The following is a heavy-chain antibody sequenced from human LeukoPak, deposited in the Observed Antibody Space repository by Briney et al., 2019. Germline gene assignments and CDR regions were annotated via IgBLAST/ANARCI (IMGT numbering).Heavy chain of an antibody. D-gene: IGHD2-2*01. CDR3: ARMAKLGYCSSTSCYVWFDP. CDR2: IYYSGST. Sequence: SETLSLTCTVSGGSISGYYWSWIRQPPGKGLEWIGYIYYSGSTNYNPSLKSRVTISVDTSKNQFSLKLSSVTAADTAVYYCARMAKLGYCSSTSCYVWFDPWGQGTLVTVSS. V-gene: IGHV4-59*12. J-gene: IGHJ5*02. CDR1: GGSISGYY.